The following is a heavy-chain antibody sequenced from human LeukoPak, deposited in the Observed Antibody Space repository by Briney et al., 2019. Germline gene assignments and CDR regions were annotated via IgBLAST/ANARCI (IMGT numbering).Heavy chain of an antibody. Sequence: PGGSLRLSCAASGFTFSSYCMHWARFAPGKGLMWVSRISGDGSVTTSADSVKGRFTISRDNAKNTLYLQMNSLTAADTAVYSCARDNNGVGGARFEYCGQGNLVTVSS. CDR2: ISGDGSVT. D-gene: IGHD3-3*01. V-gene: IGHV3-74*03. CDR1: GFTFSSYC. J-gene: IGHJ4*02. CDR3: ARDNNGVGGARFEY.